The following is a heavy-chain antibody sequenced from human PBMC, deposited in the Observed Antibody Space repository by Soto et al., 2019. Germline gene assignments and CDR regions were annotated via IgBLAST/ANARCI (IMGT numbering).Heavy chain of an antibody. J-gene: IGHJ6*02. D-gene: IGHD3-22*01. CDR1: GFTFSSYA. CDR2: ISGSGGST. Sequence: GGSLRLSCAASGFTFSSYAMSWVRQAPGKGLEWVSAISGSGGSTYYADSVKGRFTISRDNSKNTLYLQMNSLRAEDTAVYYCASEGYYYDSSGYYLGYYYGMXVWSQGTTVTVSS. CDR3: ASEGYYYDSSGYYLGYYYGMXV. V-gene: IGHV3-23*01.